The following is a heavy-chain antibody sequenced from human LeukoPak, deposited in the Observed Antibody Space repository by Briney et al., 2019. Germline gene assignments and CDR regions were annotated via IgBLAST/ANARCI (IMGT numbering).Heavy chain of an antibody. V-gene: IGHV4-34*01. CDR1: GGSFSGYY. D-gene: IGHD3-3*01. CDR2: INHSGST. CDR3: ARGRRVLRFLEWFRDWFDP. Sequence: PSETLSLTCAVYGGSFSGYYWSWIRQPPGKGLEWIGEINHSGSTNYNPSLKSRVTISVDTSKNQFSLKLSSVTAADTAVYYCARGRRVLRFLEWFRDWFDPWGQGTLVTVPS. J-gene: IGHJ5*02.